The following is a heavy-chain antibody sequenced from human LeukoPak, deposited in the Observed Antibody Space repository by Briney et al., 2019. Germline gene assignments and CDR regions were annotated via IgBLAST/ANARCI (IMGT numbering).Heavy chain of an antibody. V-gene: IGHV3-21*01. CDR3: ARDGYYGSGSYSYYYGMDV. Sequence: GGSLRLSCAASGFTFSSYSMNWVRRAPGKGLEWVSSISSSSSYIYYADSVKGRFTISRDNAKNSLYLQMNSLRAEDTAVYYCARDGYYGSGSYSYYYGMDVWGKGTTVTVSS. CDR1: GFTFSSYS. CDR2: ISSSSSYI. D-gene: IGHD3-10*01. J-gene: IGHJ6*04.